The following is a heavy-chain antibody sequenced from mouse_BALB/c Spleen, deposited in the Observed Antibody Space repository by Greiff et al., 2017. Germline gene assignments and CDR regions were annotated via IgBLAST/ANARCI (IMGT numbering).Heavy chain of an antibody. CDR1: GFTFTDYY. CDR3: ARDTPPYNYGSSWAWFAY. J-gene: IGHJ3*01. Sequence: DVKLVESGGGLVQPGGSLRLSCATSGFTFTDYYMSWVRQPPGKALEWLGFIRNKANGYTTEYSASVKGRFTISRDNSQSILYLQMNTLRAEDSATYYCARDTPPYNYGSSWAWFAYWGQGTLVTVSA. V-gene: IGHV7-3*02. D-gene: IGHD1-1*01. CDR2: IRNKANGYTT.